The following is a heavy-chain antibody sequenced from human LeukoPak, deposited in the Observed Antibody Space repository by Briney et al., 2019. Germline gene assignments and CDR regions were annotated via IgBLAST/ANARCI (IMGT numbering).Heavy chain of an antibody. J-gene: IGHJ1*01. D-gene: IGHD3-10*01. CDR3: ARTWWFGESRSGLQH. CDR2: IIPILGIA. V-gene: IGHV1-69*04. CDR1: GGTFSSYA. Sequence: ASVKVSCKASGGTFSSYAISWVRQAPGQGLEWMGRIIPILGIANYAQKFQGRVTITADKSTSTAYMELSSLKSEDTAVYYCARTWWFGESRSGLQHWGQGTLVTVSS.